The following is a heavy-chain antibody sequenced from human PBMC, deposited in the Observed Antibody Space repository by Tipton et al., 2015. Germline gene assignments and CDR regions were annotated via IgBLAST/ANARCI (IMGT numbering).Heavy chain of an antibody. CDR2: IYHSGST. V-gene: IGHV4-39*01. CDR3: ARPTSGAFDI. Sequence: TLSLTCTVSSGSSSSSSYYWGWIRQPPGKGLEWIGSIYHSGSTYYNPSLRSRVTISVDTSKDQCSLKLSSVTAADTAVYYCARPTSGAFDIWGQGTMVTVSS. D-gene: IGHD2-2*01. J-gene: IGHJ3*02. CDR1: SGSSSSSSYY.